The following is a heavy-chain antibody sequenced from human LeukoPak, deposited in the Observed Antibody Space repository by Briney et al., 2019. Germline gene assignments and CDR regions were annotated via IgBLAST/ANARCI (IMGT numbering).Heavy chain of an antibody. V-gene: IGHV1-18*01. CDR1: GGTFSSYA. CDR2: ISAYNGNT. D-gene: IGHD6-19*01. CDR3: ARDRVGEQWLVIAFDI. Sequence: GASVKVSCKASGGTFSSYAISWVRQAPGQGLEWMGWISAYNGNTNYAQKLQGRVTMTTDTSTSTAYMELGSLRSDDTAVYYCARDRVGEQWLVIAFDIWGQGTMVTVSS. J-gene: IGHJ3*02.